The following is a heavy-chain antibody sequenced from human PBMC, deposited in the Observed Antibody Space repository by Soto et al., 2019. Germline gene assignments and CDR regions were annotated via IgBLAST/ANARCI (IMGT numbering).Heavy chain of an antibody. J-gene: IGHJ4*02. Sequence: SETLSLTCTVSGGSISSGGYYWSWIRQHPGKGLEWIGYIYYSGSTYYNPSLKSRVTISVDTSKNQFSLKLSSVTAADTAVYYCARKGRGDSHFDYWGQGTLVTVSS. CDR2: IYYSGST. CDR3: ARKGRGDSHFDY. V-gene: IGHV4-31*03. CDR1: GGSISSGGYY. D-gene: IGHD3-10*01.